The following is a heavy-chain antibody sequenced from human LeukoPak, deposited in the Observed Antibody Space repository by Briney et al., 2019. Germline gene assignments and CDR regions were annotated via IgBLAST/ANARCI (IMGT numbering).Heavy chain of an antibody. CDR2: MNPNSGNT. J-gene: IGHJ5*02. D-gene: IGHD6-13*01. Sequence: ASVKVSCKASGYTFTSYDINWVRQATGQGLEWMGWMNPNSGNTGYAQKFQGRVTMTRNTSISTAYMELSSLRSEDTAVYYCARNVGGIAAAGTRSWGNWFDPWGQGTLVTVSS. V-gene: IGHV1-8*01. CDR1: GYTFTSYD. CDR3: ARNVGGIAAAGTRSWGNWFDP.